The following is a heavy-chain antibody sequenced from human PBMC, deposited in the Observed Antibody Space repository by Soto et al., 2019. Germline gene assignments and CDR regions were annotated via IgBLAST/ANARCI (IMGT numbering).Heavy chain of an antibody. J-gene: IGHJ3*02. D-gene: IGHD6-13*01. Sequence: SETLSLTCTVSGGSISSYYWSWIRQPPGKGLEWIGEINHSGSTNYNPSLKSRVTISVDTSKNQFSLKLSSVTAADTAVYYCARRPKQQLVRINAFDIWGQGTMVTVSS. CDR1: GGSISSYY. CDR3: ARRPKQQLVRINAFDI. CDR2: INHSGST. V-gene: IGHV4-34*01.